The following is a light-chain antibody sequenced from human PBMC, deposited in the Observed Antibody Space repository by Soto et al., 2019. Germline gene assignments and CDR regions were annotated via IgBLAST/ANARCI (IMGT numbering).Light chain of an antibody. CDR1: SSDVGSYNL. Sequence: QSALTQPASVSGSPGQSITISCTGTSSDVGSYNLVSWYQQHPGKAHKLMIYEVSKRPSGVSNRFSGSKSGNTASLTISGLQAEDEADYYCCSYAGSSGYVFGTGTKLTVL. CDR2: EVS. CDR3: CSYAGSSGYV. J-gene: IGLJ1*01. V-gene: IGLV2-23*02.